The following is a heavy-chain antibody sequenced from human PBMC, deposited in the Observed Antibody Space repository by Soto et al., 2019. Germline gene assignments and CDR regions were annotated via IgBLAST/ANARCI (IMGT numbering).Heavy chain of an antibody. D-gene: IGHD6-19*01. J-gene: IGHJ6*02. CDR2: RHYNCYT. CDR1: GDNISNYY. V-gene: IGHV4-59*08. Sequence: PSVTMSLTCTVSGDNISNYYFSWIGQPPRTGLEWVGYRHYNCYTRYNPTLRSRGTISVDTSKNQFSLKLTSVTVADTALYYCARSIAVTGTYFSGLDVWGQGTPVTVSS. CDR3: ARSIAVTGTYFSGLDV.